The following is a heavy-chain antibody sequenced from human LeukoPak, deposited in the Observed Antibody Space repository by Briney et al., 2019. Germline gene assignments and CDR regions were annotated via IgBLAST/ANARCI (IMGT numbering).Heavy chain of an antibody. V-gene: IGHV1-2*02. CDR2: INPSSGGT. CDR1: GYTFTGYY. D-gene: IGHD6-13*01. J-gene: IGHJ3*02. Sequence: ASVKVSCKASGYTFTGYYMHWVRQAPGQGLEWMGWINPSSGGTNYAQTFQGRVTMTRDTSISTAYMELSRLTSDDTAVYYCARVVPKQQLVDAFDIWGQGTMVTVSS. CDR3: ARVVPKQQLVDAFDI.